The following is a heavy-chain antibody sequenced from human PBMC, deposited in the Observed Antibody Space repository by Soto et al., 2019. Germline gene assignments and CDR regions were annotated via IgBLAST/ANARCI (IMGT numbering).Heavy chain of an antibody. CDR2: ISYDGSNK. J-gene: IGHJ4*02. CDR3: AKDAYGGNDY. D-gene: IGHD2-15*01. V-gene: IGHV3-30*18. CDR1: GFTFSSYG. Sequence: QVQLVESGGGVVQPGRSLRLSCAASGFTFSSYGMHWVRQAPGKGLEWVAVISYDGSNKYYADSVKGRFTISRDHSKNTLYLQMNSLRAEDTAVYYCAKDAYGGNDYWGQGTLVTVSS.